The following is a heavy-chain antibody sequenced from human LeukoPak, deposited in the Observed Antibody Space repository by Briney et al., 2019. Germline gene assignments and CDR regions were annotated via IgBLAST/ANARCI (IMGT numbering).Heavy chain of an antibody. Sequence: GGSLRLSCAASGFTFGNAWMSWVRQAPGKGLEWVGRIKSKTDGGTTDYAAPVKGRFTISRDDSKNTLYLQMNSLKTEDTAVYYCTTEYYYGSGSYYNYFDYWGQGTLVTVSS. J-gene: IGHJ4*02. V-gene: IGHV3-15*01. CDR2: IKSKTDGGTT. D-gene: IGHD3-10*01. CDR3: TTEYYYGSGSYYNYFDY. CDR1: GFTFGNAW.